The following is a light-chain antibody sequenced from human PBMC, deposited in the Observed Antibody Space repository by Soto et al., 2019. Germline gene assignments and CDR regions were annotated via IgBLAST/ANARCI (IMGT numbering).Light chain of an antibody. J-gene: IGLJ3*02. CDR1: SRDVGGYNY. CDR2: EVN. V-gene: IGLV2-14*01. CDR3: ASYTSSGSVV. Sequence: QSALTQPASVSGSPGQSITISCAGTSRDVGGYNYVSWYQQHPGKVPKLMIYEVNNRPSGVSNRFSGSKSANTASLTISGLQAEDAADYYCASYTSSGSVVFGGGTKLTVL.